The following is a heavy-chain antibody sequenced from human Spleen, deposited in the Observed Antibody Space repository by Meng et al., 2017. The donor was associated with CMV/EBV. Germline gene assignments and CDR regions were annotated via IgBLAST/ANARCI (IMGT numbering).Heavy chain of an antibody. V-gene: IGHV3-74*01. CDR3: ARDGCSSTSCSSYWYFDL. D-gene: IGHD2-2*01. J-gene: IGHJ2*01. CDR2: INSDGGST. CDR1: FTFSIYW. Sequence: FTFSIYWMHWVRQSTGEGVVWVSRINSDGGSTSCADSVKGRFTISRDNAKNKLYLQMNSLRAEDTAVYYCARDGCSSTSCSSYWYFDLWGRGTLVTVSS.